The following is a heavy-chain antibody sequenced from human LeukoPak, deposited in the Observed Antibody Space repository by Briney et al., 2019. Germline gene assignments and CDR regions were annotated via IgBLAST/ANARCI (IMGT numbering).Heavy chain of an antibody. D-gene: IGHD3-22*01. CDR1: GGTFSSYA. CDR3: ARKYYYDSSGYYYGY. J-gene: IGHJ4*02. Sequence: SVKVSCKASGGTFSSYAISWVRQAPGQGLEWMGGIIPIFGTANYAQKFQGRVTITADKSTSTAYMELSSLRSDDTAVYYCARKYYYDSSGYYYGYWGQGTLVTVSS. CDR2: IIPIFGTA. V-gene: IGHV1-69*06.